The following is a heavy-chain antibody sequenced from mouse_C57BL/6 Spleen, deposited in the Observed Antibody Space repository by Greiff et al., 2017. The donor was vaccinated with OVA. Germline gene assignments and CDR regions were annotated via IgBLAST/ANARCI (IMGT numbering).Heavy chain of an antibody. V-gene: IGHV5-17*01. D-gene: IGHD2-12*01. CDR2: ISSGSSTI. Sequence: EVQLVESGGGLVKPGGSLKLSCAASGFTFSDYGMHWVRQAPEKGLEWVAYISSGSSTIYYADTVKGRFTISRDNAKNTLFLQMTSLRSEDTAMYYCARGGLRLWYFDVWGTGTTVTVSS. J-gene: IGHJ1*03. CDR1: GFTFSDYG. CDR3: ARGGLRLWYFDV.